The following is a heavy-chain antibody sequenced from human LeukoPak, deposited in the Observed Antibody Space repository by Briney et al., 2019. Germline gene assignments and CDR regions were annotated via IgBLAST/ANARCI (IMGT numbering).Heavy chain of an antibody. CDR1: GGSFSGYY. D-gene: IGHD4-11*01. CDR3: ARDPQELRGAFDI. J-gene: IGHJ3*02. V-gene: IGHV4-34*01. CDR2: INHSGST. Sequence: SETLSLTCAVYGGSFSGYYWSWIRQPPGKGLEWIGEINHSGSTNYNPSLKSRVTISVDTSKNQFSLKMRSVTAADTAVYYCARDPQELRGAFDIWGQGTMVTVSS.